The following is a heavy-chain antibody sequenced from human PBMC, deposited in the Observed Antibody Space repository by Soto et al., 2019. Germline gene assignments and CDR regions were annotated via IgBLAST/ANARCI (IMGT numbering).Heavy chain of an antibody. Sequence: SSETLSLTCAVYGGSFSGYYWSWIRQPPGKGLEWIGEINHSGSTNYNPSLKSRVTISVDTSKNQFSLKLSSVTAADTAVYYCARAGPFGDFWSGYYYNWFDPWGQGTLVTVSS. J-gene: IGHJ5*02. CDR3: ARAGPFGDFWSGYYYNWFDP. D-gene: IGHD3-3*01. CDR1: GGSFSGYY. CDR2: INHSGST. V-gene: IGHV4-34*01.